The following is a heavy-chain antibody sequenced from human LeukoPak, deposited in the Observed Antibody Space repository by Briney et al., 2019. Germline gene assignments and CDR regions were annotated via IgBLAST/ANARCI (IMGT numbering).Heavy chain of an antibody. CDR3: ARENSFYHYFDY. CDR1: GCSISSYY. CDR2: IYYSGST. D-gene: IGHD2/OR15-2a*01. V-gene: IGHV4-59*01. Sequence: AETLTLTCTASGCSISSYYWSWIRQPPGKGLEWIGYIYYSGSTKYNPALKSRVTISVDTSKNQFSLKMSSVTDADTDVYYCARENSFYHYFDYWGQGTLVTVSS. J-gene: IGHJ4*02.